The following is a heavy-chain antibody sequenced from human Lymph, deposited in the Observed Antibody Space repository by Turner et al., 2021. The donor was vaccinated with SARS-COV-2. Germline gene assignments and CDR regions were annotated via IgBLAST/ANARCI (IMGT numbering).Heavy chain of an antibody. CDR2: IWYDESNK. CDR1: GCTFSSDG. Sequence: QVQLVESGGGVVQPGRSLRLSCAAYGCTFSSDGMHCVRQAPGKGLEWVAVIWYDESNKYYADSVKGRFTISRDNSKNTLYLQMNSLRAEDTAVYYCARDVGLRFLEWLADLGGYFDYWGQGTLVTVSS. D-gene: IGHD3-3*01. J-gene: IGHJ4*02. CDR3: ARDVGLRFLEWLADLGGYFDY. V-gene: IGHV3-33*01.